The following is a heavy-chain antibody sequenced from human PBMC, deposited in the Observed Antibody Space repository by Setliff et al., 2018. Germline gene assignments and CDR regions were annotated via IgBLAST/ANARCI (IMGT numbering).Heavy chain of an antibody. V-gene: IGHV3-74*01. CDR3: ARERGQVTVNNRYGFYYYGMDV. Sequence: GESLKIPCEASGFSFNNCWMYWVRQVPGKGLVWVSGIKKDGDGSRYADSVRGRFTISRDNSKNTVYLRMNALRAEDTGPYYCARERGQVTVNNRYGFYYYGMDVWGQGTTVTVS. J-gene: IGHJ6*02. CDR2: IKKDGDGS. D-gene: IGHD3-22*01. CDR1: GFSFNNCW.